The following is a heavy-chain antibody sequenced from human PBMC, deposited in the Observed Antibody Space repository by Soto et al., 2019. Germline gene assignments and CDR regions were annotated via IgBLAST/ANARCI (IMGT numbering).Heavy chain of an antibody. Sequence: QVQLVQSGAEVKKPGASVKVSCKASGYTFTSYAMHWVRQAPGQGLEWMGWINAGNGNTKYSQKFQGRVTITRDPFASTAYMELSSLRSEDTAVYYCAISYEYSSSWYDYWGQGTLVTVSS. CDR1: GYTFTSYA. CDR2: INAGNGNT. V-gene: IGHV1-3*01. CDR3: AISYEYSSSWYDY. D-gene: IGHD6-13*01. J-gene: IGHJ4*02.